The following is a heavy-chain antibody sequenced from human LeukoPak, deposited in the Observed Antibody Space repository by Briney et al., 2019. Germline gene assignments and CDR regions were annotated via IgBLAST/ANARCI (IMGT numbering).Heavy chain of an antibody. CDR1: GFTFSNAW. CDR3: TRGFYYFDY. CDR2: IKPKTDGGTA. V-gene: IGHV3-15*01. J-gene: IGHJ4*02. D-gene: IGHD3-10*01. Sequence: GGSLGLSCAASGFTFSNAWMHWVRQAPGKGLEWVGRIKPKTDGGTADYAAPVKGRFTISRDDSKNTLYLQMNSLKSEDTAVYYCTRGFYYFDYWGQGTLVTVSS.